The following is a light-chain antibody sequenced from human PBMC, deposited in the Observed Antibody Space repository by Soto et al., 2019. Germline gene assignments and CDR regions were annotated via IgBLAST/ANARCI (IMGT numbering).Light chain of an antibody. V-gene: IGKV3-11*01. CDR1: QSVSTK. Sequence: EIVMTQSPGTLSVSPGERAALSCRASQSVSTKLAWYKQKPGQAPRLLIYGASNRATGIPARFSGSGSGTDFTLTISSLEPEDFAVYYCQQRSNWPPITFGQGTRLEIK. CDR2: GAS. J-gene: IGKJ5*01. CDR3: QQRSNWPPIT.